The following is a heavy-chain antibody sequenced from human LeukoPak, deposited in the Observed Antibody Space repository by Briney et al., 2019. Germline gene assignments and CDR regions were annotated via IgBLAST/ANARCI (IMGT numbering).Heavy chain of an antibody. CDR1: GGSLGLYD. J-gene: IGHJ4*02. Sequence: SETLSLTCSVSGGSLGLYDWTWIRQPAGKGLEWIGRVYAGGSPNYNPSLASRVTMSVDTSENQFSLKLSSVTAADTAVYYCARDLYYYDSSGYFLDYWGQGTLVTVSS. CDR3: ARDLYYYDSSGYFLDY. CDR2: VYAGGSP. V-gene: IGHV4-4*07. D-gene: IGHD3-22*01.